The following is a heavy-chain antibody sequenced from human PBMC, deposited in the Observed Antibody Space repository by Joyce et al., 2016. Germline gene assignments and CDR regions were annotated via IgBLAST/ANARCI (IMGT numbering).Heavy chain of an antibody. CDR3: ARRVRGAEPEY. D-gene: IGHD2-21*01. CDR1: RDSFTGYW. CDR2: IYPGDSDT. Sequence: EVHLVQSGAEVKKPGESLMISCKGSRDSFTGYWIDWVRQMPGKGLEWMGSIYPGDSDTKYRPSFEGRVTISVDRSATTAFLKWNSLRTSDTAMYFCARRVRGAEPEYWGQGTRLIVSS. V-gene: IGHV5-51*01. J-gene: IGHJ4*02.